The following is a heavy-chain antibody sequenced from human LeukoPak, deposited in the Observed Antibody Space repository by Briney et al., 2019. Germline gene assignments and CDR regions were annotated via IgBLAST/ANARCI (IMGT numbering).Heavy chain of an antibody. CDR1: GFTLSSYA. Sequence: GGSLRLSCTASGFTLSSYAISWVRQAPGKGLEWVSGISDSGDTTYYADSVKGRFTIFRDNSKNTLYLQMNSLRAEDTAVYYCAKEDKYGTYRYNLFDYWGQGTLVTVSS. D-gene: IGHD3-16*02. J-gene: IGHJ4*02. V-gene: IGHV3-23*01. CDR2: ISDSGDTT. CDR3: AKEDKYGTYRYNLFDY.